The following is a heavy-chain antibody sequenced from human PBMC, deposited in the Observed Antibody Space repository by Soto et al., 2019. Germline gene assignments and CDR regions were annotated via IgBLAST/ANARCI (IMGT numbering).Heavy chain of an antibody. V-gene: IGHV3-30*18. CDR1: GFTFNNYA. J-gene: IGHJ4*02. CDR2: ISYDGSKQ. D-gene: IGHD3-16*02. Sequence: QVHLVESGGGVVQPGRSLRLSCAASGFTFNNYAFHWVRQAPGKGLEWVALISYDGSKQYYGDSVQGRFTMSRDNSKNILFLQRKIIRPEDTAVYYCAKTIGLRLGQLSPDFWGQGTLVTVSS. CDR3: AKTIGLRLGQLSPDF.